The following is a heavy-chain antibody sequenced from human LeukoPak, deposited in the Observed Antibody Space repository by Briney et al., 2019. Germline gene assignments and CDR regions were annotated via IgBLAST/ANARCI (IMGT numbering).Heavy chain of an antibody. V-gene: IGHV4-38-2*01. CDR2: IYHSGST. J-gene: IGHJ4*02. CDR1: GYSISSGYY. Sequence: SETLSLTCAVSGYSISSGYYWGWIRQPPGRGLEWIGSIYHSGSTYYNPSLKSRVTISVDTSKNQFSLKLSSVTAADTAVYYCARGSSSGWYVDYWGQGTLVTVSS. D-gene: IGHD6-19*01. CDR3: ARGSSSGWYVDY.